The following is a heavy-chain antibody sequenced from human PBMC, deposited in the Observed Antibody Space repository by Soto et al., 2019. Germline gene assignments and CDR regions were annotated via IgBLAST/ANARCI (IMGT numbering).Heavy chain of an antibody. CDR1: GGSFSGYY. CDR3: ARAGYCSSTSCRTLGY. Sequence: QVQLQQWGAGLLKPSETLSLTCAVYGGSFSGYYWSWIRQPPGKGLEWFGEIILSGSTNNNPSLKSRVTISVDTSKNQFSLKLSSVTAADTAVYYCARAGYCSSTSCRTLGYWGQGTLVTVSS. CDR2: IILSGST. J-gene: IGHJ4*02. V-gene: IGHV4-34*12. D-gene: IGHD2-2*01.